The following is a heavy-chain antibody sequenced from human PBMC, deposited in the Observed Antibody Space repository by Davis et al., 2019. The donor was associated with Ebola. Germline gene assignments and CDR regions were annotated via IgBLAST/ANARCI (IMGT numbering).Heavy chain of an antibody. Sequence: MPLETLSLTCTVSGASISSRSYYWGWIRQPPGKGLEWVGSFSYGDNTHYYNPSLRSRVTISVDTSRNQFSLKLSSATAADTAVYYCARPWYSGTYYDAYDIWGQGTMVAVSS. CDR2: FSYGDNTH. J-gene: IGHJ3*02. CDR1: GASISSRSYY. V-gene: IGHV4-39*01. CDR3: ARPWYSGTYYDAYDI. D-gene: IGHD1-26*01.